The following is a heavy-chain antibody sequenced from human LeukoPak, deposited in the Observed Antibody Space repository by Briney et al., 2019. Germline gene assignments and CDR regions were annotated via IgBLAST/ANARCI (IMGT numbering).Heavy chain of an antibody. D-gene: IGHD2-21*02. J-gene: IGHJ4*02. CDR1: GGSFSGYY. CDR3: ARSLHIVVVTAILFSGY. CDR2: INHSGST. V-gene: IGHV4-34*01. Sequence: SETLSLTCAVYGGSFSGYYWSWIRQPPGKGLEWIGEINHSGSTNYNPSLKSRVTISVDTSKNQFSLKLSSVTAADTAVYYCARSLHIVVVTAILFSGYWGQGTLVTVSS.